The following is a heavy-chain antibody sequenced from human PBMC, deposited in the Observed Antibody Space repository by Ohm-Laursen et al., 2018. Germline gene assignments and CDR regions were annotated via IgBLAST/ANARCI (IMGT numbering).Heavy chain of an antibody. CDR2: IYYSGST. J-gene: IGHJ4*02. D-gene: IGHD4-17*01. CDR3: ARRLFYGDYLDY. Sequence: SQTLSLTCTVSGGSISSGGYYWSWIRQHPGKGLEWIGYIYYSGSTYYNPSLKSRVTISVDTSKNQFSLKLSSVTAADTAVYYCARRLFYGDYLDYWGQGTLVTVSS. V-gene: IGHV4-31*03. CDR1: GGSISSGGYY.